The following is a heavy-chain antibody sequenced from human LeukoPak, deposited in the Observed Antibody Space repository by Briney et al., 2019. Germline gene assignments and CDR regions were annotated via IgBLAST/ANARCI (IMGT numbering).Heavy chain of an antibody. D-gene: IGHD4-17*01. J-gene: IGHJ4*02. CDR3: ATVRDYGDYVDYFDY. V-gene: IGHV4-59*01. CDR1: GGSISSYS. CDR2: IHYSGST. Sequence: SSETLSLTCTVSGGSISSYSWSWIRQPPGKGLEWIGYIHYSGSTNYNPSLKSRVTISVDTSNNQFSLKLSSVTAADTAVYYCATVRDYGDYVDYFDYWGQGALVTVSS.